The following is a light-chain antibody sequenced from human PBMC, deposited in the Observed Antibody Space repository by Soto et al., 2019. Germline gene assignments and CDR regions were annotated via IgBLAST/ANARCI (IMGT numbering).Light chain of an antibody. Sequence: SYELTQPPSVSVGPGETARITCGGTNIGTKSVHWYQQRPGQAPVLVIHHDSDRPSGIPERFSGSNSGNTATLTISRVEAGDEADYYCQVWDSSGDYVVFGGGTQLTVL. J-gene: IGLJ2*01. CDR3: QVWDSSGDYVV. CDR1: NIGTKS. CDR2: HDS. V-gene: IGLV3-21*04.